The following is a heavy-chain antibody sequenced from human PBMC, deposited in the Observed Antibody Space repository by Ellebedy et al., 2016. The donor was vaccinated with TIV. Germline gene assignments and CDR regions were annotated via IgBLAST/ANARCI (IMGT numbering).Heavy chain of an antibody. J-gene: IGHJ4*02. Sequence: PSETLSLTCTASGFIVSTNHMSWVRQAPGKGLEWVAFIRYDGSDEYYADSVKGRFTISRDNSKNTLYLQMNSLRPEDTAVYYCAKDSPQFFDYWGQGTLVTVSS. CDR3: AKDSPQFFDY. D-gene: IGHD5-24*01. CDR2: IRYDGSDE. CDR1: GFIVSTNH. V-gene: IGHV3-30*02.